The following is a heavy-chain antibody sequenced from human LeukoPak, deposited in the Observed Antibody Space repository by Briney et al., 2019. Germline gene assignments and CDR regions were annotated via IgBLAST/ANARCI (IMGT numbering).Heavy chain of an antibody. CDR2: IRSKAYGGTT. J-gene: IGHJ4*02. CDR1: GFTFGDYA. V-gene: IGHV3-49*03. D-gene: IGHD3-16*02. CDR3: TTDYDWGSYRPDFDY. Sequence: GGSLRLSCTASGFTFGDYAMSWFRQAPGKGLEWVGFIRSKAYGGTTEYAASVKGRFTISRDDSKSIAYLQMNSLKTEDTAVYYCTTDYDWGSYRPDFDYWGQGTLVTVSS.